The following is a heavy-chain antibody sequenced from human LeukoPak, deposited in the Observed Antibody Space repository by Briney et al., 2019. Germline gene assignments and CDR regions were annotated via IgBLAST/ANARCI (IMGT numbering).Heavy chain of an antibody. Sequence: GASVKVSCTASGYTFTSYAMNWVRQAPGHGVEGMGWIKTNTGKPTNAQGFTGRFVFSLDTSVSTAYLQISSLKAEDTAVYYCAKVTDLTYYDILTGHAGSFDIWGQGTMVTVSS. V-gene: IGHV7-4-1*02. CDR1: GYTFTSYA. D-gene: IGHD3-9*01. J-gene: IGHJ3*02. CDR2: IKTNTGKP. CDR3: AKVTDLTYYDILTGHAGSFDI.